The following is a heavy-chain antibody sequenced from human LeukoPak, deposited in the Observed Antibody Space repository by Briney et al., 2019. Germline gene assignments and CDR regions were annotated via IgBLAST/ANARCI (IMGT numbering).Heavy chain of an antibody. CDR3: ARLPYGSGSYYYDY. D-gene: IGHD3-10*01. Sequence: PGGSLRLSCAASGFTFSSYNMNWVRQAPGKGLEWVSSISSSSSYIYYADSVKGRFTISRDNAKNSLYLQMNSLRAEDTAVYYCARLPYGSGSYYYDYWGQGTLVTVSS. V-gene: IGHV3-21*01. J-gene: IGHJ4*02. CDR2: ISSSSSYI. CDR1: GFTFSSYN.